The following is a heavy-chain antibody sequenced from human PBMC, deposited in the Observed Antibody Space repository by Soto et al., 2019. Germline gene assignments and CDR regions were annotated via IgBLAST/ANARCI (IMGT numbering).Heavy chain of an antibody. Sequence: QVQLVESGGGLVKPGGSLRLTCAASGFIFSDYYMTWIRQAPGKGLEWLTYISGSSSHTNYADSVKGRFTISRDNAKNSVYLQVNSLRAEHTAVYYCARRISGHFDYWGHGTLVTVSS. CDR3: ARRISGHFDY. V-gene: IGHV3-11*05. CDR1: GFIFSDYY. D-gene: IGHD1-20*01. J-gene: IGHJ4*01. CDR2: ISGSSSHT.